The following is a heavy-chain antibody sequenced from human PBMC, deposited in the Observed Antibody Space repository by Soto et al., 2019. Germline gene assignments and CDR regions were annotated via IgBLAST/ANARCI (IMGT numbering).Heavy chain of an antibody. CDR1: GFILSSYG. Sequence: QEQLAESGGGVVQPGRSLRLSCVASGFILSSYGMHWVRQAPGKGLEWVAVIWDDGSNQYYADSVKGRFTISRDNSKNTLYLQMTSLRAEDMAVYYCARVRSSSWPYYYYGMDVWGQGTTVTVSS. CDR2: IWDDGSNQ. J-gene: IGHJ6*02. CDR3: ARVRSSSWPYYYYGMDV. D-gene: IGHD6-13*01. V-gene: IGHV3-33*01.